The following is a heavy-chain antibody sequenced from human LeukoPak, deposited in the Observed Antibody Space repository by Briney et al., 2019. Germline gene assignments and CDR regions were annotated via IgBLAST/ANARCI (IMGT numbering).Heavy chain of an antibody. Sequence: GSSVKVSCKASGGTFSSYTISWVRQAPGQGLEWMGRIIPILGIANYAQKFQGRVKITADKSTSTAYMELSSLRSEDTAVYYCAREIGNPTGIAVAWWFDPWGQGTLVTVSS. CDR1: GGTFSSYT. CDR3: AREIGNPTGIAVAWWFDP. V-gene: IGHV1-69*04. J-gene: IGHJ5*02. D-gene: IGHD6-19*01. CDR2: IIPILGIA.